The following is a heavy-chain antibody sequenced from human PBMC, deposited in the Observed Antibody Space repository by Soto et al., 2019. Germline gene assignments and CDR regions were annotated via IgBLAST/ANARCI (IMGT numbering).Heavy chain of an antibody. J-gene: IGHJ4*02. CDR3: ARDQSSSWSFDY. CDR1: GFAFSSYA. Sequence: PGGSLRLSCAASGFAFSSYAMHWARQAPGKGLEWVAVISYDGSNKYYADSVKGRFTISRDNSKNTLYLQMNSLRAEDTAVYYCARDQSSSWSFDYWGQGTLVTVSS. V-gene: IGHV3-30-3*01. CDR2: ISYDGSNK. D-gene: IGHD6-13*01.